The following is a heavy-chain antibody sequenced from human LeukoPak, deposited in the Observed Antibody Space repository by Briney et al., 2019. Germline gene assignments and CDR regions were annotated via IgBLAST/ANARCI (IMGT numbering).Heavy chain of an antibody. J-gene: IGHJ4*02. Sequence: SGTLSLTCAVSGGSISSSNWWSWVRQPPGKGLEWIGEINHSGSTNYNPSLKSRVTISVDTSKNQFSLKLNSVTAADTAVYYCAREVAGSGVRWGQGTLVTVSS. V-gene: IGHV4-4*02. CDR2: INHSGST. CDR3: AREVAGSGVR. D-gene: IGHD3-10*01. CDR1: GGSISSSNW.